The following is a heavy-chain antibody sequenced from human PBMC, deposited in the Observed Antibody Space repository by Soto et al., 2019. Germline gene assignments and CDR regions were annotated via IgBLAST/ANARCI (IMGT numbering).Heavy chain of an antibody. D-gene: IGHD2-15*01. V-gene: IGHV3-23*01. Sequence: EVQLLESGGGLVQPGGSLRLSCAASGFTFSSYARSWVRQAPVKGLEWVSAISGSGGSTHYADSVKGRFTISRDNSKNTLYLEMNSLRAEDTAVYYCAKNLGFCSGGSCSYFDLWGRGTLVTVSS. CDR3: AKNLGFCSGGSCSYFDL. CDR1: GFTFSSYA. J-gene: IGHJ2*01. CDR2: ISGSGGST.